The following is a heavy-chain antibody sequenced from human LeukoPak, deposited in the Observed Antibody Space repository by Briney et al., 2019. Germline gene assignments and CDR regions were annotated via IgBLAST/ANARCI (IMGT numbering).Heavy chain of an antibody. J-gene: IGHJ4*02. Sequence: PGGSLRLSCTASGFTFSNHAMTWVRQAPGKGLEWVSSMSSGGTYIYYADSVRGRFTTSRDNAKNSLYLVMNSLRAEDTATYYCARDRPTGASRVFVVQWGQGTLVTVSS. CDR1: GFTFSNHA. V-gene: IGHV3-21*01. CDR3: ARDRPTGASRVFVVQ. CDR2: MSSGGTYI. D-gene: IGHD2-15*01.